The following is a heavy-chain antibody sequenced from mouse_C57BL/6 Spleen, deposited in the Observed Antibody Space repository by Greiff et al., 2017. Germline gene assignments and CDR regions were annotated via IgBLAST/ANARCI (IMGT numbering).Heavy chain of an antibody. V-gene: IGHV6-3*01. D-gene: IGHD2-4*01. CDR2: IRLKSDNYAT. Sequence: DVQLQESGGGLVQPGGSMKLSCVASGFTFSNYWMNWVRQSPEKGLEWVAQIRLKSDNYATHYAESVKGRFTISRDDSKSSVYLQMNNLRAEDTGIYYCTIYYDYDFDYWGQGTTLTVSS. J-gene: IGHJ2*01. CDR3: TIYYDYDFDY. CDR1: GFTFSNYW.